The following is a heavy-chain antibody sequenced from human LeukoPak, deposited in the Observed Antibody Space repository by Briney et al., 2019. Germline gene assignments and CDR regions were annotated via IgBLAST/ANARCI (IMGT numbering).Heavy chain of an antibody. J-gene: IGHJ4*02. D-gene: IGHD3-22*01. V-gene: IGHV4-30-4*07. CDR3: ARSGFYYDSSGYFPTMDY. CDR1: GGSITSGGYS. CDR2: IDYSGST. Sequence: TLSLTCAVSGGSITSGGYSWSWIRQPPGKGLEWIGYIDYSGSTYYNPSLKGRVTISVDTSKNQLFLKLSSVTAADTAFYYCARSGFYYDSSGYFPTMDYWGQGTLVTVSS.